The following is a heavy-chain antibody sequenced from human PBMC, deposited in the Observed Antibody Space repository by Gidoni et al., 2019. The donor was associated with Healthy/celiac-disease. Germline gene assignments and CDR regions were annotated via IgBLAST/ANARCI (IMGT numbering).Heavy chain of an antibody. CDR1: GFTFSSYA. D-gene: IGHD6-19*01. CDR3: ANVGAGTHMVDY. J-gene: IGHJ4*02. Sequence: EVQLLESGGGLVQPGGSLRLSCAASGFTFSSYAMSWVRQAPGKGLEWVSAIRGSGGSTYYADSVKGRFTISRDNSKNTLYLQMNSLRAEDTAVYYCANVGAGTHMVDYWGQGTLVTVSS. V-gene: IGHV3-23*01. CDR2: IRGSGGST.